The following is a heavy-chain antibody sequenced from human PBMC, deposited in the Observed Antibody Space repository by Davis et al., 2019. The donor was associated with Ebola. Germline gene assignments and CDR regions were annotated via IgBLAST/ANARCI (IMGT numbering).Heavy chain of an antibody. Sequence: GESLKISCAASGFTFSSYPIHWVRQAPGKGLEWVAVMSYDGTKKHYADSVKGRFTISRDNSKNTLYLQMNSLRAEDTAVYYCAKDSSSWNPYFDYWGQGTLVTVSS. CDR1: GFTFSSYP. D-gene: IGHD6-13*01. V-gene: IGHV3-30*04. CDR2: MSYDGTKK. J-gene: IGHJ4*02. CDR3: AKDSSSWNPYFDY.